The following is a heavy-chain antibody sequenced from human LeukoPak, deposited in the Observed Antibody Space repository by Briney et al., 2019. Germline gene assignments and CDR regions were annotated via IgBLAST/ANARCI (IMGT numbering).Heavy chain of an antibody. J-gene: IGHJ4*02. CDR2: LSGSGDNA. Sequence: GGSLRLSCAASGFSFSVYPMTWVRQAPGKGLEWVSALSGSGDNAYYADSVKGRFTISRDNSKNTLYLQMNSLRAEDRAIYYCAKDRGYWGQGPLVTVSS. CDR1: GFSFSVYP. V-gene: IGHV3-23*01. CDR3: AKDRGY. D-gene: IGHD2-15*01.